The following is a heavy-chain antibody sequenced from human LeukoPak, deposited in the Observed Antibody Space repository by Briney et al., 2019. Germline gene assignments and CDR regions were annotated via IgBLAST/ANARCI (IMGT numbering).Heavy chain of an antibody. J-gene: IGHJ4*02. CDR1: GGTFSSYD. V-gene: IGHV1-69*06. Sequence: ASVKVSCKASGGTFSSYDISWVRQAPGQGLEWMGGIIPMFGTANYAQKFQGRVTMTEDTSTDTAYVELSSLRSEDTAVYYCATGLEGGGLDYWGQGTLVTVSS. CDR2: IIPMFGTA. CDR3: ATGLEGGGLDY. D-gene: IGHD3-16*01.